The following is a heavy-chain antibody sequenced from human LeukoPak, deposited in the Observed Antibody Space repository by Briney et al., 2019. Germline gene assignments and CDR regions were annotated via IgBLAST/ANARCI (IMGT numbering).Heavy chain of an antibody. D-gene: IGHD6-6*01. CDR2: INTDGSST. V-gene: IGHV3-74*01. CDR1: GFTFSNYW. CDR3: ARGYSSSYRIDY. J-gene: IGHJ4*01. Sequence: GGSLRLSCATSGFTFSNYWMHWVRQAPGKGLVWVSRINTDGSSTTYADSVKGRFTISRDNAKNTLYLQMNSLSAEDTAVYYCARGYSSSYRIDYWGQGTLVTVSS.